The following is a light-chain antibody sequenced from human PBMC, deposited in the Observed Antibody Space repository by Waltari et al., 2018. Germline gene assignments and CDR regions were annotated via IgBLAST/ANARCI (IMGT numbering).Light chain of an antibody. Sequence: SYELTQPPSVSVSPGQTAKITCSGDALPNQFAYWFQQKPGQAPVLIIYKDTRRPFGIPERFSGSNSGTTVTLTITGVQAEDEADYYCESADNTGAYVFGGGTKVTVL. CDR1: ALPNQF. CDR3: ESADNTGAYV. CDR2: KDT. J-gene: IGLJ1*01. V-gene: IGLV3-25*03.